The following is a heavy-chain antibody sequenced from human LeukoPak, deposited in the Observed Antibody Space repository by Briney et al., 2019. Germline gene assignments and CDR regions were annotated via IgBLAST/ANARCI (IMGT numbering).Heavy chain of an antibody. D-gene: IGHD3-3*01. Sequence: KPSETLSLTCAVYGGSFSGYCWSWIRQPPGKGLEWIGEINHSGSTNYNPSLKSRVTISVDTSKNQFSLTLSSVTAADTAVYYCARGWIRFLQWLPKSLFDYWGPVVLVTVSS. CDR2: INHSGST. J-gene: IGHJ4*02. CDR1: GGSFSGYC. CDR3: ARGWIRFLQWLPKSLFDY. V-gene: IGHV4-34*01.